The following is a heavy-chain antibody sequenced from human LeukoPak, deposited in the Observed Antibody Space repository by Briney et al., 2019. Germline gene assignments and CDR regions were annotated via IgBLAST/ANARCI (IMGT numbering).Heavy chain of an antibody. Sequence: SETLSLTCTVSGGSISSSSYYWGWIRQPPGKGLEWIGSIYYSGSTYYNPSLKSRVTISVDTSKNQFSLKLSSVTAADTAVYYCARESSGYDSANYYYYYMDVWGKGTTVTVSS. CDR2: IYYSGST. CDR1: GGSISSSSYY. CDR3: ARESSGYDSANYYYYYMDV. D-gene: IGHD5-12*01. J-gene: IGHJ6*03. V-gene: IGHV4-39*07.